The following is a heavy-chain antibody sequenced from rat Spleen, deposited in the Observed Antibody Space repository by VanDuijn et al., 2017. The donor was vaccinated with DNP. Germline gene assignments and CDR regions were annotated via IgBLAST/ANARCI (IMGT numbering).Heavy chain of an antibody. D-gene: IGHD1-11*01. J-gene: IGHJ2*01. V-gene: IGHV5-22*01. CDR3: ARHGRRVFDY. CDR1: GFSFRDYD. CDR2: MSPTTLSS. Sequence: EVQLVESGGGLVQPGRSLRLSCVASGFSFRDYDMAWVRQAPTKGLEWVAGMSPTTLSSYYRDSVRGRFTVSRDDSTSTLYLQMNSLRSEDMATYFCARHGRRVFDYWGQGVMVTVSS.